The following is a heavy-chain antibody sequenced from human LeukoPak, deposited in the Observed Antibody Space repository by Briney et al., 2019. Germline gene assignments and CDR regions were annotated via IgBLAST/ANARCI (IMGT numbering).Heavy chain of an antibody. CDR1: GYSFTSGHY. CDR3: ARYCTSTTCILRGFDY. Sequence: PSETLSLTCSVSGYSFTSGHYWGWIRQPPGKGLEWIANIYHTGSAHYNPSLKSRVTISVDTPKNQFSLKLSSVTAADTAVYYCARYCTSTTCILRGFDYWGQGTLVTVSS. J-gene: IGHJ4*02. D-gene: IGHD2-2*01. CDR2: IYHTGSA. V-gene: IGHV4-38-2*01.